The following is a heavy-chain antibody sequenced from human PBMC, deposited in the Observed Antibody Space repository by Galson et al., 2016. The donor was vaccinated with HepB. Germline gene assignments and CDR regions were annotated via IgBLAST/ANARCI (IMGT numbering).Heavy chain of an antibody. CDR1: GFTLSNYV. J-gene: IGHJ6*02. V-gene: IGHV3-23*01. D-gene: IGHD3-3*01. CDR3: AKDGSSSLRFLDLGRRKNYGMYV. CDR2: ISDSDGST. Sequence: SLRLSCAASGFTLSNYVMSWVRQAPGKGLEWVSGISDSDGSTNYTDSVKGRFTISRDNSKNTLYLQMNSLRAEDTAVYYCAKDGSSSLRFLDLGRRKNYGMYVGGQGTTVTVSS.